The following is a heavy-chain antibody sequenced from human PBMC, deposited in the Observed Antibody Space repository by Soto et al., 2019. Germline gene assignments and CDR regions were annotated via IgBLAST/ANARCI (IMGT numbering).Heavy chain of an antibody. Sequence: ASVKVSCKASGYTFTSYGISWLRQAPGQGLEWMGWISAYNGNTNYAQKLQGRVTMTTDTSTSTAYMELRSLRSDDTAVYYCARNSDYDSSGYQDYWGQGTLVTVS. J-gene: IGHJ4*02. CDR2: ISAYNGNT. CDR1: GYTFTSYG. V-gene: IGHV1-18*01. D-gene: IGHD3-22*01. CDR3: ARNSDYDSSGYQDY.